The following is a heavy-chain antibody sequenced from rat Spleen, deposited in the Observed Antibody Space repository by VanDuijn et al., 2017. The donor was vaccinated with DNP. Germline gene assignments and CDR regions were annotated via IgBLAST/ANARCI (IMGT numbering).Heavy chain of an antibody. CDR2: ISPGGGST. CDR1: GFTFSNNW. V-gene: IGHV5-31*01. Sequence: EVQLVESGGGLVQPGRSLKLSCVASGFTFSNNWMFWIRQAPGKGLEWVASISPGGGSTYYRDSVKGRFTISRDNAKSTLYLQMNSLRSEDTATYYCTRDNYSSYMPYYYAMDAWGQGTSVTVSS. D-gene: IGHD1-2*01. J-gene: IGHJ4*01. CDR3: TRDNYSSYMPYYYAMDA.